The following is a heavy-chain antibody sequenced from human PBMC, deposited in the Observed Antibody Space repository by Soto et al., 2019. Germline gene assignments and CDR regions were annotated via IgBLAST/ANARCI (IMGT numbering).Heavy chain of an antibody. CDR2: IYYSGST. J-gene: IGHJ5*02. Sequence: SETLSLTCTVSGGSISSAGYYWSWIRQHPGKGLEWIGCIYYSGSTYYTPSLRSRVSISLDTSKNQFSLKLSSVTAADTAVYFCARDKHSVFYFYGPPYNWVVPWVQGTLVSHSS. D-gene: IGHD3-22*01. V-gene: IGHV4-31*03. CDR3: ARDKHSVFYFYGPPYNWVVP. CDR1: GGSISSAGYY.